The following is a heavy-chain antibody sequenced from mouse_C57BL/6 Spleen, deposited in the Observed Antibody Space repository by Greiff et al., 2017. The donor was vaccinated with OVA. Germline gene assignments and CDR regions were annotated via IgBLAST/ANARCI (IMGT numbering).Heavy chain of an antibody. D-gene: IGHD1-1*02. Sequence: VQLQQSGAELVKPGASVKLSCKASGYTFTSYWMHWVKQRPGQGLEWIGMNHPNSGSTNYNEKFKNKATLTVDKSSSTAYMQLSSLTSEDSAVYYCARYFYACDYWGQGTTLTVSS. CDR1: GYTFTSYW. J-gene: IGHJ2*01. CDR3: ARYFYACDY. V-gene: IGHV1-64*01. CDR2: NHPNSGST.